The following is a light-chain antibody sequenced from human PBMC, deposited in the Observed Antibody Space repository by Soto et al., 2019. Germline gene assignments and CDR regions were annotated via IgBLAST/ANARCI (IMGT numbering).Light chain of an antibody. J-gene: IGKJ1*01. CDR1: QSVSST. Sequence: EIVMTQSPATLSVSPGERATLSCRASQSVSSTLAWYQQKPGQAPRLLIYGASTRATGIPARFSGSGSGTEFTLTISSLQSEDVAVYYCQQYNNWPPARTFGQGTKVDSK. V-gene: IGKV3-15*01. CDR2: GAS. CDR3: QQYNNWPPART.